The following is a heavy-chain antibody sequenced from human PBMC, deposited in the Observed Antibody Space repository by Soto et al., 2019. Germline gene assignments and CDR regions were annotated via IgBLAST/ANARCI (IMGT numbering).Heavy chain of an antibody. CDR2: INPSGGST. D-gene: IGHD3-3*01. J-gene: IGHJ6*03. CDR1: GYRFTSYY. CDR3: ARGTVLRFLEWSTRPYYYYMDV. V-gene: IGHV1-46*03. Sequence: ASVTGSXKGSGYRFTSYYMHWVRQETGQGLEWMGIINPSGGSTSYAQKFQGRVTMTRDTSTSTVYMELSSLRSEDTAVYYCARGTVLRFLEWSTRPYYYYMDVWGKGTTVTVSS.